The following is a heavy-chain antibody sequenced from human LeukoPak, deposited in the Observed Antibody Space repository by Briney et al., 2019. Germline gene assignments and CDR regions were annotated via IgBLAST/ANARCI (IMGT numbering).Heavy chain of an antibody. Sequence: SETLSLTCAVYGGSFSGYYWSWIRQPPGKGLEWIGEINHSGSTKYKPSLKSRVTMSIDTSKNQFSLKLSSVTAADTAVYYCARGDSSGWTFDCWGQGTLVTVSS. V-gene: IGHV4-34*01. J-gene: IGHJ4*02. CDR1: GGSFSGYY. D-gene: IGHD6-19*01. CDR2: INHSGST. CDR3: ARGDSSGWTFDC.